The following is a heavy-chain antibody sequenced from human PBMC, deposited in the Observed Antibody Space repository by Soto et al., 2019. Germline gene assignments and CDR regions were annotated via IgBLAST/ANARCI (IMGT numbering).Heavy chain of an antibody. Sequence: SETLSLTCAVSGDSISSSNWWSWVRQSPEKGLEWIGHIFHSGSTNYNPSLKSRVTISVDKSQNQFSLKMNSVTAADTAVYYCAREEGDGNYYYYGVDVWGQGTTVTVSS. CDR1: GDSISSSNW. CDR2: IFHSGST. CDR3: AREEGDGNYYYYGVDV. V-gene: IGHV4-4*02. J-gene: IGHJ6*02. D-gene: IGHD2-21*02.